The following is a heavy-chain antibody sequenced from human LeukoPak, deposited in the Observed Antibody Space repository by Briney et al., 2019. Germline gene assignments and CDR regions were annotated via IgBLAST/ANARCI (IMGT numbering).Heavy chain of an antibody. Sequence: GGSLRLSCAASGFTVSGNYMYWVRQALGKGLEWVSVIYSGGSTNYADSVKGRFTISRDNPKNTLYLQMNSLRAEDTAVYYCARENGGLPDAFDIWGQGTMVTVSS. V-gene: IGHV3-53*01. CDR2: IYSGGST. CDR1: GFTVSGNY. CDR3: ARENGGLPDAFDI. J-gene: IGHJ3*02. D-gene: IGHD3-16*01.